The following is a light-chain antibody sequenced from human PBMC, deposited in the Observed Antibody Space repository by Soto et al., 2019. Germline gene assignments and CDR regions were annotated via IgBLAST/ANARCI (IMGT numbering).Light chain of an antibody. V-gene: IGLV2-8*01. CDR3: SSYAGSSNLV. CDR1: SSDVGGYNY. CDR2: EVS. Sequence: QSALTQPPSASGSPGQSVTISCTGTSSDVGGYNYVSWYQQHPGKAPKLMIYEVSKRPSGVPDRFSGSKSDNTASLTVSGLQVEDEADYYCSSYAGSSNLVFGGGTKLTVL. J-gene: IGLJ2*01.